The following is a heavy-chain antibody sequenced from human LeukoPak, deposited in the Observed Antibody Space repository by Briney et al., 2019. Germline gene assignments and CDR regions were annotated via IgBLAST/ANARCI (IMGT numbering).Heavy chain of an antibody. CDR3: AELGITMIGGV. D-gene: IGHD3-10*02. CDR2: ISGKGGRTT. V-gene: IGHV3-23*01. CDR1: GFTFSSYD. Sequence: GGSLRLSCAASGFTFSSYDMSWVRQAPGKGLEWVSGISGKGGRTTYYADSVKGRFTISRDNAKNSLYLQMNSLRAEDTAVYYCAELGITMIGGVWGKGTTVTISS. J-gene: IGHJ6*04.